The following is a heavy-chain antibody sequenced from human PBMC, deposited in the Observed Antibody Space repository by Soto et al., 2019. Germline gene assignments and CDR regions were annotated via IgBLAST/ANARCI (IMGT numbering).Heavy chain of an antibody. CDR2: IYYSGST. CDR1: GGSISSYY. CDR3: ARDRGYCSGGSCYSPLYYYGMDV. D-gene: IGHD2-15*01. V-gene: IGHV4-59*01. Sequence: SETLSLTCTVSGGSISSYYWSWIRQPPGKGLEWIGYIYYSGSTNYNPSLKSRVTIPVDTSKYQFSLKLSSVTAADTAVYYCARDRGYCSGGSCYSPLYYYGMDVWGQGTTVTVSS. J-gene: IGHJ6*02.